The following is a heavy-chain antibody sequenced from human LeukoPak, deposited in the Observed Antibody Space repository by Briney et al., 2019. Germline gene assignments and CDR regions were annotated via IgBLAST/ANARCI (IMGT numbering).Heavy chain of an antibody. CDR2: ISYDGSNK. CDR1: GFTFSSYG. Sequence: GGSLRLSCAASGFTFSSYGMHWVRQAPGKGLEWVAVISYDGSNKYYADSVKGRFTISRDNAKNSLYLQMNSLRAEDTALYYCAKDTRAVAATPFDYWGQGTFVTVSS. J-gene: IGHJ4*02. CDR3: AKDTRAVAATPFDY. V-gene: IGHV3-30*18. D-gene: IGHD6-19*01.